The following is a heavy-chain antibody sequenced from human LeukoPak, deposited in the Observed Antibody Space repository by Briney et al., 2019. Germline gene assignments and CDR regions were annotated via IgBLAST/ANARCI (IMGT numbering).Heavy chain of an antibody. V-gene: IGHV1-69*13. D-gene: IGHD6-19*01. Sequence: SVKVSCKASGGTFSSYAISWVRQAPGQGLERMGGIIPIFGTANYAQKFQGRVTITADESTSTAYVELSSLRSEDTAVYYCARLAVADTRRDYWGQGTLVTVSS. CDR1: GGTFSSYA. J-gene: IGHJ4*02. CDR3: ARLAVADTRRDY. CDR2: IIPIFGTA.